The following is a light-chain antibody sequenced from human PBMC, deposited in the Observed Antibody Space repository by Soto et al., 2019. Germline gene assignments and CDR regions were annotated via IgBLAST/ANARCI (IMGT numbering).Light chain of an antibody. CDR1: QSISSW. CDR3: QQYYLYPWT. J-gene: IGKJ1*01. CDR2: TAS. Sequence: DIQMTQSPSTLSASVGDRVTITCRASQSISSWLAWYQQKPGKAPKLLIYTASSLDSGVPSRFSGSGSGTEFTLTISSLQPADFATYYCQQYYLYPWTFGQGTKVEIK. V-gene: IGKV1-5*03.